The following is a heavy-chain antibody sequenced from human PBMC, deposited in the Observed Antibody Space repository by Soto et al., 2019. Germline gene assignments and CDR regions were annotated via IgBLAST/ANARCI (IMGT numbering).Heavy chain of an antibody. V-gene: IGHV3-21*01. CDR2: IYRSSVFRFGPNE. CDR1: GFTFSSHS. CDR3: AREFSSQLPLHY. Sequence: GGSLRLSCAASGFTFSSHSMNWVRQAPGKGLEWVASIYRSSVFRFGPNEFYADSVRGRFIISRDNTNNLVFLQMDSLRVEDTAVYYCAREFSSQLPLHYWGQATLVTVSS. J-gene: IGHJ4*02.